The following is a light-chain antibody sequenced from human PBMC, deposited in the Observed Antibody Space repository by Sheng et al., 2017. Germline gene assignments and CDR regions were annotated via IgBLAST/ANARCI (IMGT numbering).Light chain of an antibody. J-gene: IGKJ1*01. CDR3: QQYKIYSGT. CDR1: QSIGFW. V-gene: IGKV1-5*03. Sequence: DIQMTQSPSTLSASVGDRVTITCRASQSIGFWLAWYQQKPGKAPKLLIYKASTVQIGVPSRFSGYGSETEFSLTISSLQPDDFATYYCQQYKIYSGTFGPGTEGGNQT. CDR2: KAS.